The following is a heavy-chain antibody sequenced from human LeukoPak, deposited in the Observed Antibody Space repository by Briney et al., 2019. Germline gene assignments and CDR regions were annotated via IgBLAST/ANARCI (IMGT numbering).Heavy chain of an antibody. CDR1: GYTFTGYY. CDR3: ARDRYGDGFAHFDY. CDR2: ITPSGGT. J-gene: IGHJ4*02. D-gene: IGHD5-24*01. Sequence: GASVKVSCKASGYTFTGYYMHWVRQAPGQGLEWMGWITPSGGTNYPQKFQGRVAITWDTSITTAYMDLSRLTSDDTAVYYCARDRYGDGFAHFDYWGQGALVTVSS. V-gene: IGHV1-2*02.